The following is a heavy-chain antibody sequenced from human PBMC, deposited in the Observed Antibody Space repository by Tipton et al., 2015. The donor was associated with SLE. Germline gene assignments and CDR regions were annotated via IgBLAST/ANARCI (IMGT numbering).Heavy chain of an antibody. V-gene: IGHV3-9*01. CDR2: ISWDSHSV. Sequence: VQLVQSGGGLIQPGRSLRLSCAASGFTFDDYAMNWVRQAPGKGLEWVSGISWDSHSVGYADSVKGRFTISRDNANNSLYLQMNSLRTEDTAFYYCARGRDYDVLGIEAEYFDYWGQGTRVTVSS. D-gene: IGHD3-9*01. CDR1: GFTFDDYA. CDR3: ARGRDYDVLGIEAEYFDY. J-gene: IGHJ4*02.